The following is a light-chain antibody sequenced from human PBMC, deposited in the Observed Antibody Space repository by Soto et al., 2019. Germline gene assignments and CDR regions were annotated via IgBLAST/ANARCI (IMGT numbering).Light chain of an antibody. CDR2: AAS. V-gene: IGKV1-39*01. CDR1: QSISSY. Sequence: DIQMTQSPSSLSSSVGDRFTITCRSSQSISSYLNWYQQKPGKAPTLLIYAASSLQSGVPSRFSGSGSGTDFTLTISSLQPEDFATYYCQQSYSTPWTFGQGTKVDIK. J-gene: IGKJ1*01. CDR3: QQSYSTPWT.